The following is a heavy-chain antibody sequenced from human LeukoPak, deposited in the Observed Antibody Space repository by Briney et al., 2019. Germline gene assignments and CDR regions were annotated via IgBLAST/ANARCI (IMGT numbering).Heavy chain of an antibody. CDR3: AKARWNFDY. D-gene: IGHD2-15*01. CDR1: GFTFSSYA. J-gene: IGHJ4*02. V-gene: IGHV3-30*18. Sequence: GGTLRLSCAASGFTFSSYAMSWVRQAPGKGLEWVAVISYDGSNKYYADSVKGRFTISRDNSKNTLYLQMNSLRAEDTAVYYCAKARWNFDYWGQGTLVTVSS. CDR2: ISYDGSNK.